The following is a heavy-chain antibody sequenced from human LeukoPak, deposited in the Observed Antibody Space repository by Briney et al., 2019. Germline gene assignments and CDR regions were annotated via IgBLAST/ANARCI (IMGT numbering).Heavy chain of an antibody. CDR1: EFSVGSNY. D-gene: IGHD4/OR15-4a*01. J-gene: IGHJ4*02. V-gene: IGHV3-53*01. CDR3: ARRAGAYSHPYDY. Sequence: GGSLRLSCAASEFSVGSNYMTWVRQAPGKGLKWVSFIYSDNTHYSDSVKGRFTISRDNSKNTLYLQMNSLRAEDTAVYYCARRAGAYSHPYDYWGQGTLVTVSS. CDR2: IYSDNT.